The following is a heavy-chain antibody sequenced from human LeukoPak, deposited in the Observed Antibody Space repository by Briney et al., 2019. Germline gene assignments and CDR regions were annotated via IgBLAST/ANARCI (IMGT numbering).Heavy chain of an antibody. V-gene: IGHV3-48*02. D-gene: IGHD5-24*01. Sequence: PGGSLRLSCAASGFNFNGYSMNWVRQAPGKGPEWVSYIFRSGASINYAGSVKGRFTVSRDNAKNSLYLQMNNLRDEDTAVYFCVRIRDYYFDNWGQGTLVTVSS. J-gene: IGHJ4*02. CDR3: VRIRDYYFDN. CDR1: GFNFNGYS. CDR2: IFRSGASI.